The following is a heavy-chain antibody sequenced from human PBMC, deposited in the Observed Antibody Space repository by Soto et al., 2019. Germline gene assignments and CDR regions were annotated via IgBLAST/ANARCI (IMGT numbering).Heavy chain of an antibody. V-gene: IGHV4-30-4*01. CDR1: GGTSRSGDYY. CDR2: IYYSGST. J-gene: IGHJ4*02. CDR3: GRSGSYYGGFDY. D-gene: IGHD1-26*01. Sequence: TCSVVGGTSRSGDYYLSRISQPPGKGLEWIGYIYYSGSTYYNPSLKSRVTISVDTSKNQFSLKLSSVTAADTAVYYCGRSGSYYGGFDYWGQGNLVSVSS.